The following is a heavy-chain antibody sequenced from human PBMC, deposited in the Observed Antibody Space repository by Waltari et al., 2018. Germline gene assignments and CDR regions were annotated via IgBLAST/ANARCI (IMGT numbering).Heavy chain of an antibody. D-gene: IGHD3-16*02. J-gene: IGHJ4*02. Sequence: EVQLVESGGGLVQPGGSLRLSCAASGFTFSSYWMSWVRQAPGEGLEWVANRKQDGREKYYVDSLKGRFTISRDNAKNSLYLQMNSLRAEDTAVYYCARAPLPELDYWGQGTLVTVSS. CDR3: ARAPLPELDY. V-gene: IGHV3-7*01. CDR1: GFTFSSYW. CDR2: RKQDGREK.